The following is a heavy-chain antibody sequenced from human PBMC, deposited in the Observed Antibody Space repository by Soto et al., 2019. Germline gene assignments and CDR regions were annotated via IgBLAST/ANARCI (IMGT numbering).Heavy chain of an antibody. CDR2: INPNSGGT. J-gene: IGHJ4*02. CDR3: ARASGESYPGSRVFDS. V-gene: IGHV1-2*02. D-gene: IGHD3-10*01. Sequence: ASVKVSCKAAGYTFTGYYMHWVRQAPGQGLEWMGWINPNSGGTNYAQKFQGRVTMTRDTSISTAYMELSSLRAEDTAMYYCARASGESYPGSRVFDSWGQGTRVTVSS. CDR1: GYTFTGYY.